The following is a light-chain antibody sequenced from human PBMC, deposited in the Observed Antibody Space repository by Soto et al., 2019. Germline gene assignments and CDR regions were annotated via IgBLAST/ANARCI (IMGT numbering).Light chain of an antibody. CDR1: STDIGAYNY. V-gene: IGLV2-14*01. CDR2: EVT. CDR3: SSYTTSYSYV. Sequence: QSVLAQPASVSGSPGQSITISCTGTSTDIGAYNYVSWYQQHPGEAPTLLIYEVTNRPSGVSNRFSASKSGNTASLTISGLQAEDEAEYFCSSYTTSYSYVFGTGTKVTVL. J-gene: IGLJ1*01.